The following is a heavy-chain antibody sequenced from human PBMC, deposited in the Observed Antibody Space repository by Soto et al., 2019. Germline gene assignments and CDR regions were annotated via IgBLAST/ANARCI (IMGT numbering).Heavy chain of an antibody. Sequence: SVKVSCKASGGTFSSYAISWVRQAPGQGLERMEGIIPIFGTANYAQKFQGRVTITADESTSTAYMELSSLRSEDTAVYYCARDVGTYVTMIVVVQQPNYYYYYGMVVWGQGTTVTVSS. V-gene: IGHV1-69*13. CDR2: IIPIFGTA. CDR3: ARDVGTYVTMIVVVQQPNYYYYYGMVV. CDR1: GGTFSSYA. J-gene: IGHJ6*02. D-gene: IGHD3-22*01.